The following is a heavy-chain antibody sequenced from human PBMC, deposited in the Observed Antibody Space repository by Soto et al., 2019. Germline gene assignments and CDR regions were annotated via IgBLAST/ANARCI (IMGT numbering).Heavy chain of an antibody. Sequence: QVQLVESGGGVVQPGRSLRLSCAASGFTFSSYGMHWVRQAPGKGLEWVAVIWYDGSNKYYADSVKGRFTISRDNSKNTLYLQVNSLRAEDTAVYYCARGSSSGYCSDYWGQGTLVTVSS. CDR2: IWYDGSNK. CDR3: ARGSSSGYCSDY. V-gene: IGHV3-33*01. D-gene: IGHD3-22*01. CDR1: GFTFSSYG. J-gene: IGHJ4*02.